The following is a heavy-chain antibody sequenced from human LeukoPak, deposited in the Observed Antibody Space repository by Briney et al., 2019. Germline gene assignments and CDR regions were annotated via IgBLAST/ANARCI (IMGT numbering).Heavy chain of an antibody. V-gene: IGHV3-11*01. CDR1: VFTFIEYY. CDR3: ARATRSGTSCYRDFYYGMHV. CDR2: INSSVSTI. D-gene: IGHD2-2*02. J-gene: IGHJ6*02. Sequence: GGSLRLSCAASVFTFIEYYMSWIRHALGKGLEWVSYINSSVSTIYYTDSVRGRFTLSPDNTQSSLYLQINSLRAADTAVYYCARATRSGTSCYRDFYYGMHVSGHGDPVTVSS.